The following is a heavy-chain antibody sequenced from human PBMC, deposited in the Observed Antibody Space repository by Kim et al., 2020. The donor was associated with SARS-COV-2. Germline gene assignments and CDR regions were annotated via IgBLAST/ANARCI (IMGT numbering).Heavy chain of an antibody. J-gene: IGHJ6*02. CDR2: ISYEGSKK. D-gene: IGHD2-15*01. V-gene: IGHV3-30*18. CDR1: GFTFNNYG. Sequence: GGSLRLSCTVSGFTFNNYGMHWVRQAPGKGLEWVAFISYEGSKKQYLDSLRGRFTISRDYSKNTLYLQMNSLRAEDTAVYYCAKQGGIFVLYTYYGMDVWRQGTTVTVSS. CDR3: AKQGGIFVLYTYYGMDV.